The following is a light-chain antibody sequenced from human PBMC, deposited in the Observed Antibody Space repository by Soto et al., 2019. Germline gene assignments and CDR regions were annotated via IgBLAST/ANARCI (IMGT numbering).Light chain of an antibody. Sequence: EIVLTQSPGTLSLSPGERATLSCRASQSVSNSYLAWYQQKPGQAPRLLIYGASSRANGIPDRFSGSGSGTDFTLTITRLEPEDFAVYYCQQYVSSPWTFGQGTKVEIK. V-gene: IGKV3-20*01. CDR2: GAS. J-gene: IGKJ1*01. CDR1: QSVSNSY. CDR3: QQYVSSPWT.